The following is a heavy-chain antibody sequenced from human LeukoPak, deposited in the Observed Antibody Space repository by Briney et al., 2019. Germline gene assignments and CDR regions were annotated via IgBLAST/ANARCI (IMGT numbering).Heavy chain of an antibody. CDR3: AREATMVRGLSWFDP. Sequence: PSQTLSLTCTVSGGSISSGDYYWSWIRQPPGKGLEWIGYIYYSGSTYYNPSLKSRVTISVDTSKNQFSLKLSSVTAADTAVYYCAREATMVRGLSWFDPWGQGTLVTVSS. D-gene: IGHD3-10*01. J-gene: IGHJ5*02. V-gene: IGHV4-30-4*08. CDR2: IYYSGST. CDR1: GGSISSGDYY.